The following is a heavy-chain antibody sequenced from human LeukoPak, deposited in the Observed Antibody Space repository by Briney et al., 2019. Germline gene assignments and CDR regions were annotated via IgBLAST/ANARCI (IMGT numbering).Heavy chain of an antibody. D-gene: IGHD3-3*01. CDR2: IYYSGSA. V-gene: IGHV4-39*01. J-gene: IGHJ4*02. CDR1: GDSISSSRYY. CDR3: AILDYDFWNGFYDY. Sequence: SSETLSLTCTVSGDSISSSRYYWGWIRQPPGKGLEWIGSIYYSGSAFYNPSLKSRVTISVDTSKDQFSLKLTSVTAADTAVYYCAILDYDFWNGFYDYWGQGILVTVSS.